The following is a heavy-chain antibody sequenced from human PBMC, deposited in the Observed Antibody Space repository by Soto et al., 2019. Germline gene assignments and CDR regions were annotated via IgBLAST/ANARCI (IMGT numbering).Heavy chain of an antibody. CDR3: AGFVVPASRNTDFAY. Sequence: SETLSVTCSVYGISGNNNGYYWGWLRQTPGKGLDWIGNIYYRGSTFYNPSLRGRVTISVGASKNQFSLQVNSVTAADTAVYYCAGFVVPASRNTDFAYWGQGTLVTVSS. V-gene: IGHV4-39*01. CDR2: IYYRGST. CDR1: GISGNNNGYY. D-gene: IGHD2-15*01. J-gene: IGHJ4*02.